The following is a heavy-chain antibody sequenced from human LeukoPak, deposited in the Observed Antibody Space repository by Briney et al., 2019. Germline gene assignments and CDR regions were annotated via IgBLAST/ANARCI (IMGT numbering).Heavy chain of an antibody. CDR2: IIVGSGAT. Sequence: GASVKVSCKTSGFTFSTSAVQWVRQARGQRLEWIGWIIVGSGATNYAQSLQGRFTITRDMSTNTAYMELSSLGSEDSAVYYCAALPAWGHDYGGPAWGQGTLVTVSS. J-gene: IGHJ4*02. V-gene: IGHV1-58*01. D-gene: IGHD4-23*01. CDR1: GFTFSTSA. CDR3: AALPAWGHDYGGPA.